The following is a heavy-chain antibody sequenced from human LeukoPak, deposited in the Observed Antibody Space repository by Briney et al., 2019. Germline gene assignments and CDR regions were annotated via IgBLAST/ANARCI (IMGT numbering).Heavy chain of an antibody. Sequence: SETLSLTCTVSGGSISSYYWSWIRQPPGKGLECIGYAFSSGSTTYNPTLKSRVTISVDTSKTQFSLELSTVTAADTAMYYCTRRRRDGYNFDLWGQGTLVTVSS. V-gene: IGHV4-59*01. D-gene: IGHD5-24*01. CDR2: AFSSGST. CDR1: GGSISSYY. J-gene: IGHJ4*02. CDR3: TRRRRDGYNFDL.